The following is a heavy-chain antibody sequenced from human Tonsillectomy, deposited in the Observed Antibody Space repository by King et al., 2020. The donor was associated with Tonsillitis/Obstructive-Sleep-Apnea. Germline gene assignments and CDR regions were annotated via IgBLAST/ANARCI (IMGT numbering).Heavy chain of an antibody. Sequence: VQLVESGAEVKKPGESLRISCKGSGYIFTTYWINWVRQMPGKGLEWMGRIDPSDSYIDYSPSFQGHVTISADKSISTAYLQWSSLKASDTAMYYCASAGGYYSGMDVWGHGTTVTVSS. J-gene: IGHJ6*02. D-gene: IGHD3-10*01. V-gene: IGHV5-10-1*03. CDR1: GYIFTTYW. CDR2: IDPSDSYI. CDR3: ASAGGYYSGMDV.